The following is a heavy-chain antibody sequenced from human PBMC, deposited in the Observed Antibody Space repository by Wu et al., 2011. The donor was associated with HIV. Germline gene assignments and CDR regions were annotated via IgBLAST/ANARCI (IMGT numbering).Heavy chain of an antibody. V-gene: IGHV1-2*02. D-gene: IGHD5/OR15-5a*01. Sequence: QVQLVQSGAEVKKPGASVKVSCKASGYAFTGYYMYWVRQAPGQGLEWMGWINPNSGGTNYAQNFQGRVTMTRDTSISTAYMELSRLRSDDTAIYYCARSPFVSTMGYFDYWGQGPWSPSRQ. CDR1: GYAFTGYY. J-gene: IGHJ4*02. CDR3: ARSPFVSTMGYFDY. CDR2: INPNSGGT.